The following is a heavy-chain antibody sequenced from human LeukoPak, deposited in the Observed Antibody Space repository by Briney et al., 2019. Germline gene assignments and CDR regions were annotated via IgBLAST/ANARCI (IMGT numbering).Heavy chain of an antibody. CDR3: ARGPSVGSGWSPDY. D-gene: IGHD6-19*01. CDR2: ISSSGSPI. V-gene: IGHV3-48*03. J-gene: IGHJ4*02. CDR1: GFTFKNYE. Sequence: GGSLRLSCAASGFTFKNYEMNWVRQAPGKGLEWVSYISSSGSPIYYADSVKGRFTISRDNAKNSLYLQMNSLGAEDTAVYYCARGPSVGSGWSPDYWGQGTLVTVSS.